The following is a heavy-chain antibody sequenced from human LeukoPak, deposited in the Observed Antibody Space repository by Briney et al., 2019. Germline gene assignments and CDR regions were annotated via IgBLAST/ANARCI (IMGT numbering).Heavy chain of an antibody. CDR2: IYYSGST. CDR1: GGSISSYY. CDR3: ARAKGYSSGWAENWFDP. D-gene: IGHD6-19*01. V-gene: IGHV4-59*01. J-gene: IGHJ5*02. Sequence: SETLSLTCTVSGGSISSYYWSGIRQPPGKGLEGIGYIYYSGSTNYNPSLKSRVTISVDTSKNQFSLKLSSVTAADTAVYYCARAKGYSSGWAENWFDPWGQGTLVTVSS.